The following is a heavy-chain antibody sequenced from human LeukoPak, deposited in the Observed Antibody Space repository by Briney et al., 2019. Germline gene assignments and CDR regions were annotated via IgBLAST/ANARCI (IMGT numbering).Heavy chain of an antibody. CDR2: INPSGGST. V-gene: IGHV1-46*01. CDR3: ARGGITIFGVVTHPFDY. D-gene: IGHD3-3*01. CDR1: GYTFTSYY. J-gene: IGHJ4*02. Sequence: GASVKVSCKASGYTFTSYYMHWVRQAPGQGLEWMGIINPSGGSTSYAQKFQGRVTMTRDTSTSTVYMELSSLRSEDTAVYYCARGGITIFGVVTHPFDYWGQGTLVTVSS.